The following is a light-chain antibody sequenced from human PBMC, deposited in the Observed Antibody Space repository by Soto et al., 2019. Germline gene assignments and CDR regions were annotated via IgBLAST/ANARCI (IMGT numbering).Light chain of an antibody. J-gene: IGKJ1*01. Sequence: EIVMTQSPATLSVSPGERATLSCRASQSVSSNLACYQQKPGQAPRLLIYGASTRATGIPDRFSGSGSGTDFTLTISRLEPEDSAVYYCQQYGSSPTWTFGQGTKVDIK. CDR1: QSVSSN. V-gene: IGKV3-20*01. CDR2: GAS. CDR3: QQYGSSPTWT.